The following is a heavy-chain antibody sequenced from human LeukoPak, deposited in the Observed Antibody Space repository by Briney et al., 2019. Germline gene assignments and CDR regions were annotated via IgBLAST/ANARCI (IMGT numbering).Heavy chain of an antibody. V-gene: IGHV3-7*02. CDR1: GFTFSTYW. Sequence: PGGSLRLSCAASGFTFSTYWMNWVRQAPGKGQEWVGRIKKDGGETYYVYSVKGRFTISRDNTENSLYLQMNSLRGEDAAVYYCARGTTGAYSTSWYDYWGQGTLVTVSS. J-gene: IGHJ4*02. D-gene: IGHD6-13*01. CDR2: IKKDGGET. CDR3: ARGTTGAYSTSWYDY.